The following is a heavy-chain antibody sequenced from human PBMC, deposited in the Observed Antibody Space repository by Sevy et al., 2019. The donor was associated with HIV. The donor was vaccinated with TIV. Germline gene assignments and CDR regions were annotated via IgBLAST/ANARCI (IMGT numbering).Heavy chain of an antibody. D-gene: IGHD3-10*01. CDR3: ARGGHYYGSGAQIGYYGMDV. CDR2: ISYDGSNK. J-gene: IGHJ6*02. CDR1: GFTFSSYA. V-gene: IGHV3-30-3*01. Sequence: GGSLRLSCAASGFTFSSYAMHWVRQAPGKGLEWVAVISYDGSNKYYADSVKGRFTISRDNSKNTLYLQMNSLRAEDTAVYYCARGGHYYGSGAQIGYYGMDVWGQGTTVTVSS.